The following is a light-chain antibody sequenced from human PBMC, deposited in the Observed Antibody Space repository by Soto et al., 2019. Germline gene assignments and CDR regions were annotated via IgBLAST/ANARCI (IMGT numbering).Light chain of an antibody. Sequence: QTVVTQEPSFSVSPGGTVTLTCGLSSGPVFTSSYPNWYQQTPGQAPRTLIFNTNTRSSGVPDRFSGSILGYKAALTITGAQADDDSYYYCLLYLGGGIWVFGGGTKLTVL. CDR3: LLYLGGGIWV. V-gene: IGLV8-61*01. J-gene: IGLJ3*02. CDR1: SGPVFTSSY. CDR2: NTN.